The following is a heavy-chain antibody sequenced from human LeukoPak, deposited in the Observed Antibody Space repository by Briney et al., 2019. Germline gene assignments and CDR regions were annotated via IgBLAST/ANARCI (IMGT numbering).Heavy chain of an antibody. Sequence: SETLSLTCAVYGGSSSGYYWSWIRQPPGKGLEWIGEINHSGSTNYNPSLKSRVTISVDTSKNQFSLKLSSVTAADTAVYYCARVRYCSSTSCYLYDYYYYMDVWGKGTTVTVSS. CDR2: INHSGST. J-gene: IGHJ6*03. CDR3: ARVRYCSSTSCYLYDYYYYMDV. D-gene: IGHD2-2*01. V-gene: IGHV4-34*01. CDR1: GGSSSGYY.